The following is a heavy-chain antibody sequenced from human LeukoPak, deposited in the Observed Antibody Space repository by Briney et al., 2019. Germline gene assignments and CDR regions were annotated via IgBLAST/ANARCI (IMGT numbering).Heavy chain of an antibody. V-gene: IGHV3-73*01. J-gene: IGHJ4*02. Sequence: GGSLRLSCAASGFTVSSNYMSWVRQASGKGLEWVGRIRSKANSYATVYTASVKGRFTISRDDSKNTAYLQMNSLKTEDTAVYYCTPFTVTKDYWGQGTLVTVSS. CDR2: IRSKANSYAT. CDR3: TPFTVTKDY. CDR1: GFTVSSNY. D-gene: IGHD4-17*01.